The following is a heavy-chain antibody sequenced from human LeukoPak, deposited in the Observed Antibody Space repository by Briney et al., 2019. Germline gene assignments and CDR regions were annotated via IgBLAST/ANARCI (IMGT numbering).Heavy chain of an antibody. D-gene: IGHD4-11*01. CDR2: IIPIFGTA. CDR3: ASGGDYSNYDWFDP. CDR1: EGTFSSYA. V-gene: IGHV1-69*05. Sequence: SVKVSCKASEGTFSSYAISWVRQAPGQGLEWMGGIIPIFGTANYAQKFQGRVTITTDESTSTAYMELSSLRSEDTAVYYCASGGDYSNYDWFDPWGQGTLVTVSS. J-gene: IGHJ5*02.